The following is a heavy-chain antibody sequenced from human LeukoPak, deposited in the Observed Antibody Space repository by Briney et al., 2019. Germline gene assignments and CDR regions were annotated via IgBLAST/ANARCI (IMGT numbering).Heavy chain of an antibody. Sequence: GGSLKLSCAASGFTVSSYGMSWVRQAPGKGPEWVSLVYSDGVTRYADSVQGRFTISRDNSKNTVYLQMNNLRVEDTAVYHCVRDRAEGRAWVEFDPWGQGILVTVSS. V-gene: IGHV3-66*02. CDR3: VRDRAEGRAWVEFDP. CDR1: GFTVSSYG. J-gene: IGHJ5*02. CDR2: VYSDGVT.